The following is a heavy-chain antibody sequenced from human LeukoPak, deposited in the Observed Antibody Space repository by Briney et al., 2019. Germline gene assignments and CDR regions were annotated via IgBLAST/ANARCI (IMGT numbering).Heavy chain of an antibody. Sequence: GESLKISCKGSGYTFTSYWIAWVRQMPGKGLEWMGIFYPGDSDTRYGPSFQGQVTISADKSISTAYLQWTSLKASDTAMYYCARGPTLRSFDYWGQGTLVTVSS. D-gene: IGHD3-3*01. J-gene: IGHJ4*02. CDR1: GYTFTSYW. CDR2: FYPGDSDT. V-gene: IGHV5-51*01. CDR3: ARGPTLRSFDY.